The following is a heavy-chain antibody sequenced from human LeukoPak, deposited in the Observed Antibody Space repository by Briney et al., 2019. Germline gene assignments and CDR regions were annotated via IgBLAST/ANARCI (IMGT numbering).Heavy chain of an antibody. CDR1: GGTFSSYA. CDR3: ARDSGCSSTYTCFDY. D-gene: IGHD2-2*01. V-gene: IGHV1-69*13. J-gene: IGHJ4*02. Sequence: SVTVSCKASGGTFSSYAISWVRQAPGQGLEWMGGIIPIFGTANYAQKFQGRVTITADESTSTAYMELSSLRSEDTAVYYCARDSGCSSTYTCFDYWGQGTLVTVSS. CDR2: IIPIFGTA.